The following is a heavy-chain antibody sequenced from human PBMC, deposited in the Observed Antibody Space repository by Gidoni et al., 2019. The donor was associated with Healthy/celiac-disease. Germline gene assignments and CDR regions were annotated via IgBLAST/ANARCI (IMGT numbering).Heavy chain of an antibody. J-gene: IGHJ3*02. CDR2: IYSGSST. CDR1: GSTVSSNY. D-gene: IGHD3-16*01. CDR3: ARTAGGGNSAAFDI. Sequence: EVQLVESGGGLVQPGGSLRRPCAASGSTVSSNYMSWVRQAPGKGLEWVSVIYSGSSTYYADSVKGRFTISRHNSKNTLYLQMNSLRAEDTAVYYCARTAGGGNSAAFDIWGQGTMVTVSS. V-gene: IGHV3-53*04.